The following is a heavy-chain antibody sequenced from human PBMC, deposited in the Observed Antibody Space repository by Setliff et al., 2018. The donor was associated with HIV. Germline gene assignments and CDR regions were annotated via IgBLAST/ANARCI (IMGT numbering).Heavy chain of an antibody. J-gene: IGHJ6*03. Sequence: PGGSLRLSCAASGFTFSTYSMNWVRQAAGKGLEWVSYISSGSNIRHYTDSVKGRFTISRDNAKKSLYLQMNSLRAEDTAVYYCARGVDLLTAPSYYYYYMDVWGKGTTVTVSS. V-gene: IGHV3-48*01. CDR1: GFTFSTYS. D-gene: IGHD3-9*01. CDR3: ARGVDLLTAPSYYYYYMDV. CDR2: ISSGSNIR.